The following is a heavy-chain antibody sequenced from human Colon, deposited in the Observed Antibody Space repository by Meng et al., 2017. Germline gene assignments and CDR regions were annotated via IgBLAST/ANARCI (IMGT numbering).Heavy chain of an antibody. V-gene: IGHV4-59*01. D-gene: IGHD6-19*01. CDR2: IYYSGTT. J-gene: IGHJ5*02. CDR1: GGSISNDY. Sequence: QVQLRESGPVLVKPSATLSLTCTVSGGSISNDYWSWIRQPPGKGLEWIVYIYYSGTTNYNPSLKSRVTISIDTSKNQFSLKLISVTAADTAVYYCAGDSSGYNWLDPWGQGTLVTVSS. CDR3: AGDSSGYNWLDP.